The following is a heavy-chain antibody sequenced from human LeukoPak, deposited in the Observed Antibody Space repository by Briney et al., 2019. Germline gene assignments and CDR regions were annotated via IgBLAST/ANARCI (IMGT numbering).Heavy chain of an antibody. Sequence: GGSLRLSCVASGFTFSSLWMYWVRQAPGTGLVWVSSINSDGRDTRYADSVKGRFTISRDNAKSTVYLQMNSLRAEDTAVYYFARNHWNYVYYGMDVWGQGTTVTVSS. CDR2: INSDGRDT. CDR3: ARNHWNYVYYGMDV. CDR1: GFTFSSLW. J-gene: IGHJ6*02. V-gene: IGHV3-74*01. D-gene: IGHD1-1*01.